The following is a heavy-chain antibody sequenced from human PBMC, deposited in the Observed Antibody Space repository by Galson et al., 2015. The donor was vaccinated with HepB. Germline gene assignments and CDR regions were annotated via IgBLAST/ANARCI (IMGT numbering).Heavy chain of an antibody. V-gene: IGHV3-21*01. Sequence: SLRLSCAASGFTFSTYSMNWVRQAPGKGLEWVPSISSTSRYIFYADSVKGRFTVSRDNAKNSLYLQMDSLSPEDTAVYYCARVPTDASYCGGDCYPLEYFQHWGQGTLVTVSS. D-gene: IGHD2-21*02. CDR3: ARVPTDASYCGGDCYPLEYFQH. CDR2: ISSTSRYI. CDR1: GFTFSTYS. J-gene: IGHJ1*01.